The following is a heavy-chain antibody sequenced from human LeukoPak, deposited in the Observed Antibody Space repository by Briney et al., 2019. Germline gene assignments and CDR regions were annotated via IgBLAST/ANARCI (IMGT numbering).Heavy chain of an antibody. J-gene: IGHJ4*02. CDR1: GYSFSTYW. CDR2: VYAGDSDT. CDR3: TRIGFTSDWSFDY. V-gene: IGHV5-51*01. Sequence: GESLKISCKGFGYSFSTYWIAWVRQVPGKGLEWMGIVYAGDSDTRYSPTFQGQVTMSAEKSVDTAYLQKSSSKASDTAIYYCTRIGFTSDWSFDYWGQGTQVTVSS. D-gene: IGHD6-13*01.